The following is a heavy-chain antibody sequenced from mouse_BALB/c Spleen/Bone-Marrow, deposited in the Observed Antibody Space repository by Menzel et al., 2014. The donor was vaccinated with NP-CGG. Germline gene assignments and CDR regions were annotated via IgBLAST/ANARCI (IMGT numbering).Heavy chain of an antibody. V-gene: IGHV14-3*02. J-gene: IGHJ3*01. CDR3: AAYYRYSAWFAY. CDR1: GFNIKDTY. Sequence: EVKVEESGAELVKPGASVKLSCTASGFNIKDTYMHWVKQRPEQGLEWIGRIDPANGNTKYDPKFQGKATITADTSSNTAYLQLSSLTSEDTAVYYCAAYYRYSAWFAYWGQGTLVTVSA. CDR2: IDPANGNT. D-gene: IGHD2-14*01.